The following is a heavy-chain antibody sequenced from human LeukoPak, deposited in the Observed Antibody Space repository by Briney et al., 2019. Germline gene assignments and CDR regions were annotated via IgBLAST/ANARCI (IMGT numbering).Heavy chain of an antibody. D-gene: IGHD4-17*01. CDR1: GGSISSGGYY. CDR2: IYYSGSA. Sequence: PSQTLSLTCTVSGGSISSGGYYWSWTRQHPGRALEWIEYIYYSGSAYYNPSLESRVTISVDTSKNQFSLKLSSVTAADTAVYYCARQGALDYGDFYFDYWGQGTLVTVSS. CDR3: ARQGALDYGDFYFDY. V-gene: IGHV4-31*03. J-gene: IGHJ4*02.